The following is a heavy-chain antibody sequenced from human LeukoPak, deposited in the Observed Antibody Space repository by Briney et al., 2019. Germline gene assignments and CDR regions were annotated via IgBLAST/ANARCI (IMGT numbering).Heavy chain of an antibody. D-gene: IGHD6-13*01. J-gene: IGHJ5*02. CDR3: ARGGYSSSWLRVGWFDP. CDR1: GGSISSSSYY. Sequence: SETLSLTCTVSGGSISSSSYYWGWIRQPPGKGLEWIGSIYYSGSTYYNPSLKSRVTISVDTSKNQFSLKLSSVTAADTAVYYCARGGYSSSWLRVGWFDPWGQGTLVTVSS. V-gene: IGHV4-39*07. CDR2: IYYSGST.